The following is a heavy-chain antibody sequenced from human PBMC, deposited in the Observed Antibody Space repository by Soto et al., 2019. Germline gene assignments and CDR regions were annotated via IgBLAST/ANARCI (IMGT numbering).Heavy chain of an antibody. CDR1: GGTFSSYT. Sequence: QVQLVQSGAEVKKPGSSVKVSCKASGGTFSSYTISWVRQAPGQGLEWMGRIIPILGIANYAQKFQGRVTITADKSTSTAYMELRSLRSEDTAVYYCASLKPAAPPTDYWGQGTLVTVSS. J-gene: IGHJ4*02. V-gene: IGHV1-69*02. D-gene: IGHD2-2*01. CDR2: IIPILGIA. CDR3: ASLKPAAPPTDY.